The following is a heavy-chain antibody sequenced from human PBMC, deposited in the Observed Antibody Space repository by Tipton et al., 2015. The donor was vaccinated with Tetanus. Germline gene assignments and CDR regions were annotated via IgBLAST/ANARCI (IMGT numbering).Heavy chain of an antibody. CDR2: IYHSGST. J-gene: IGHJ5*02. Sequence: TLSLTCTVSGGSITSDNHYWSWIRQPPGKGLEWIGYIYHSGSTYYNASLKSRLDISLDTSKNQFSLRLTSVTAADTAVYYCAGGPGIASDGLWFDPWGQGTLVTVSP. CDR1: GGSITSDNHY. V-gene: IGHV4-31*03. CDR3: AGGPGIASDGLWFDP. D-gene: IGHD6-13*01.